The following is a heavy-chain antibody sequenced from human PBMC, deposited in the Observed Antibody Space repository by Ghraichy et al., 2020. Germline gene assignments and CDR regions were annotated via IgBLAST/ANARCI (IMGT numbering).Heavy chain of an antibody. CDR3: ARGRLIYYDSSGSYFDC. J-gene: IGHJ4*02. D-gene: IGHD3-22*01. CDR2: IFRSGGT. V-gene: IGHV4-38-2*02. Sequence: SETLSLTCTVSGYSISSGYFWGWIRQPPGKGLEWIANIFRSGGTFYNPSLKSRVTISVNTSENQISLQLSSVTAADTAVYFCARGRLIYYDSSGSYFDCCGQGTQVTVSS. CDR1: GYSISSGYF.